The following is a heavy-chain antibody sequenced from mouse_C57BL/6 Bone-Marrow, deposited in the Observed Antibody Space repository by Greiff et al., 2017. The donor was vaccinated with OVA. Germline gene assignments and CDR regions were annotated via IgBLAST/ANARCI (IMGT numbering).Heavy chain of an antibody. CDR2: INPGSGGT. D-gene: IGHD1-1*01. CDR3: ARDYYGSSYVFDY. Sequence: VKLMESGAELVRPGTSVKVSCKASGYAFTNYLIEWVKQRPGQGLEWIGVINPGSGGTNYNEKFKGKATLTADKSSSTAYMQLSSLTSEDSAVYFCARDYYGSSYVFDYWGQGTTLTVSS. CDR1: GYAFTNYL. J-gene: IGHJ2*01. V-gene: IGHV1-54*01.